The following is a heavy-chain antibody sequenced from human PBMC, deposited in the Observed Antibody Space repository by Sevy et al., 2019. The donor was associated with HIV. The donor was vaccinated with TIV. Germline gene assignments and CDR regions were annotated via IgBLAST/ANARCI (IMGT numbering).Heavy chain of an antibody. Sequence: ASVKVSCKASGFTFTSSAVQWVRQAHGQRLEWIGWIVVGSGNTNYAQKFQERVTITRDMSTSTAYMELSSLRSEDTAVYYCAADYCSGGSCYYYYMDVWGKGTTVTVSS. CDR1: GFTFTSSA. CDR3: AADYCSGGSCYYYYMDV. D-gene: IGHD2-15*01. V-gene: IGHV1-58*01. CDR2: IVVGSGNT. J-gene: IGHJ6*03.